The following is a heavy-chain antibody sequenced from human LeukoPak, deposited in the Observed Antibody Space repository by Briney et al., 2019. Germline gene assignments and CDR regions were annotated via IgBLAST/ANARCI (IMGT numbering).Heavy chain of an antibody. CDR1: GFTFSSYA. V-gene: IGHV3-23*01. J-gene: IGHJ4*02. CDR3: AKDPWEGRGGYYYFYFDY. Sequence: GGSLRLSCAASGFTFSSYAMSWVRQAPGKGLEWVSAISGSGGSTYYADSVKGRFTISRDNSKNTLYLQMNSLRAEDTAVYYCAKDPWEGRGGYYYFYFDYWGQGTLVTVSS. CDR2: ISGSGGST. D-gene: IGHD3-22*01.